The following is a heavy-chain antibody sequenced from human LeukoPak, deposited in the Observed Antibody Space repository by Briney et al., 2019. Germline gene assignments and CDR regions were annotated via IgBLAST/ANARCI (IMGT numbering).Heavy chain of an antibody. Sequence: GGSLRLSCAASGFTLSGYEMNWVRQAPGKGLEWVSSISSSSSYIYYADSVKGRFTISRDNAKNSLYLQMNSLRAEDTAVYYCARNKGGSTSCFDYWGQGTLVTVSS. CDR2: ISSSSSYI. D-gene: IGHD2-2*01. CDR3: ARNKGGSTSCFDY. CDR1: GFTLSGYE. V-gene: IGHV3-21*01. J-gene: IGHJ4*02.